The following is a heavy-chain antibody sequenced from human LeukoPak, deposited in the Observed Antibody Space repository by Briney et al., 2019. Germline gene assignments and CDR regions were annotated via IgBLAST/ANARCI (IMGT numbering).Heavy chain of an antibody. D-gene: IGHD3-10*01. J-gene: IGHJ4*02. CDR3: ARVSPGSGSYYFDY. CDR2: IYHSGST. V-gene: IGHV4-38-2*02. CDR1: GYSISSGYY. Sequence: SQTLSLTCTVSGYSISSGYYWGWIRQPPGKGLEWIGSIYHSGSTYYNPSLKSRVTISVDTSKNQFSLKLSSVTAADTAVYYCARVSPGSGSYYFDYWGQGTLVTVSS.